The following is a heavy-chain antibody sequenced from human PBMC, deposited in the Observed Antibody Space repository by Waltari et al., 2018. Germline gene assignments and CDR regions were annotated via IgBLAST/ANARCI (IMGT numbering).Heavy chain of an antibody. D-gene: IGHD3-16*01. J-gene: IGHJ4*02. CDR1: GYIFTNYA. V-gene: IGHV7-4-1*02. CDR2: INTKPGNP. CDR3: ARGIQLWGRGSWYFDN. Sequence: QVQLVHSGSALKKPGASVKVSCKDSGYIFTNYAMNWVRQAPGQGLEWMGWINTKPGNPTYAQGFRGRFVFSLDTSVSTASLQISSLKAEDTAVYYCARGIQLWGRGSWYFDNWGQGTLVTVSS.